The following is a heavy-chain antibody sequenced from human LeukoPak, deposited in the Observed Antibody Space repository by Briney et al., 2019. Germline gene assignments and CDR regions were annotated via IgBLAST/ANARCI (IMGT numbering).Heavy chain of an antibody. V-gene: IGHV3-7*01. D-gene: IGHD3-16*02. CDR1: GFTFGSYW. J-gene: IGHJ6*02. CDR3: ARGSSGSAPEKNYVWGSYRPAFLVYYYGMDV. CDR2: IKQDGSEK. Sequence: GGSLRLSCAASGFTFGSYWMSWVRQAPGKGLEWVANIKQDGSEKYYVDSVKGRFTISRDNAKNSLYLQMNSLRAEDTAVYYCARGSSGSAPEKNYVWGSYRPAFLVYYYGMDVWGQGTTVTVSS.